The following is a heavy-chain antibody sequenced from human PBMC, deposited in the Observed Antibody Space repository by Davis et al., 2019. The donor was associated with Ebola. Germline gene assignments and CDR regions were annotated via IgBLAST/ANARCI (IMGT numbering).Heavy chain of an antibody. J-gene: IGHJ5*02. CDR2: IKEDGTKI. CDR1: GFTFSSYW. V-gene: IGHV3-7*01. CDR3: ARGPWA. Sequence: PGGSLRLSCAASGFTFSSYWMSWIRQAPGKGLEWVANIKEDGTKIYYVDSVKGRFIVSRDNAKNSLYLQMNSLRAEDTAVYYCARGPWAWGQGTLVTVSS. D-gene: IGHD7-27*01.